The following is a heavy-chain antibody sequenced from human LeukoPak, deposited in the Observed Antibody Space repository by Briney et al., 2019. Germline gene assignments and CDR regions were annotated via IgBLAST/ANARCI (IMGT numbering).Heavy chain of an antibody. Sequence: GGSLRLSCAACGFTFSSYWMSWVRQAPGKGLEWVANIKQDGSEKYYVDSVKGRFTISRDNAKNSLYLQMNSLRAEDTAVYYCARDRGYSGSDFDYWGQGTLVTVSS. D-gene: IGHD1-26*01. J-gene: IGHJ4*02. CDR3: ARDRGYSGSDFDY. CDR1: GFTFSSYW. V-gene: IGHV3-7*01. CDR2: IKQDGSEK.